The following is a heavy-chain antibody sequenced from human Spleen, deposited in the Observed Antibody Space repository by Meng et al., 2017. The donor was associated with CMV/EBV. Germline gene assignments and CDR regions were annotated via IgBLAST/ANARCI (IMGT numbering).Heavy chain of an antibody. CDR2: IKSKTDGGTT. D-gene: IGHD3-10*01. J-gene: IGHJ6*02. Sequence: GESLKISCAASGFTFSDAWMSWVRQAPGKGLEWVGRIKSKTDGGTTEYAAPVKGRFTISRDDSKTTLYQQMNSLKIEDTAVYYCTTYYGSGSYYKPHMDVWGQGITVTVSS. V-gene: IGHV3-15*01. CDR3: TTYYGSGSYYKPHMDV. CDR1: GFTFSDAW.